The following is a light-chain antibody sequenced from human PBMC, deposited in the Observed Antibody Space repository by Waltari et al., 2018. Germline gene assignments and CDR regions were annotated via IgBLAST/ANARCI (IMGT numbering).Light chain of an antibody. Sequence: DIQMTQSPSSLSASVGDKITITCRATQDIKNHLNWYQQKPGKAPTLLIYDASTLEIGVPSRFSGSGSGTDFAFIISSLQPEDIATYYCQHYDNLIGTFGPGTKVEIK. CDR3: QHYDNLIGT. J-gene: IGKJ3*01. CDR1: QDIKNH. V-gene: IGKV1-33*01. CDR2: DAS.